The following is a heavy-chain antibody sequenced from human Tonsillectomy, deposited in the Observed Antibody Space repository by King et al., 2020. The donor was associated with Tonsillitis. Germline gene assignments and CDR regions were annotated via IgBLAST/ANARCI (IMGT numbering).Heavy chain of an antibody. D-gene: IGHD2-2*03. CDR2: IDWDGDK. Sequence: TLKESGPALVKPTQTLTLTCTFSGFSLTTTWMRVGWIRQPPGKSLEWLARIDWDGDKFYNTSLKTRLTISKDTSKNQVVLSMTNMDPIDTATYYCARSSWIYCFDYWGQGTLVTVSS. V-gene: IGHV2-70*04. CDR3: ARSSWIYCFDY. J-gene: IGHJ4*02. CDR1: GFSLTTTWMR.